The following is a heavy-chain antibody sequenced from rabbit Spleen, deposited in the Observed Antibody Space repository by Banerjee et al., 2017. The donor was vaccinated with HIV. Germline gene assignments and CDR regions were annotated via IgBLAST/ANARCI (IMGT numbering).Heavy chain of an antibody. CDR2: INAATGKP. Sequence: QEQLKESGGGLVQPGGSLKLSCKASGFSFSDRDVMCWVRQAPGKGLEWIACINAATGKPVYATWAKGRFTISRTSSTTVTLRMTSVTAADTATYFCARDLVGVIGWNFYLWGPGTLVTVS. D-gene: IGHD1-1*01. J-gene: IGHJ4*01. V-gene: IGHV1S45*01. CDR1: GFSFSDRDV. CDR3: ARDLVGVIGWNFYL.